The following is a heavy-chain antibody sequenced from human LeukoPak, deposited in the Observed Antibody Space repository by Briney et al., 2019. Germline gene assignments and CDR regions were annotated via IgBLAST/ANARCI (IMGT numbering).Heavy chain of an antibody. D-gene: IGHD3-3*01. CDR2: IKQDGSET. CDR1: GFIFSRFW. Sequence: GGSLRLSCAASGFIFSRFWMSWVRQAPGKGLEWVANIKQDGSETHYVDSVKGRFTISRDNAKNSLYLQMNSLRAEDTAVYYCAKIGRGYSNFFDDWGQGTLVTVSS. CDR3: AKIGRGYSNFFDD. V-gene: IGHV3-7*01. J-gene: IGHJ4*02.